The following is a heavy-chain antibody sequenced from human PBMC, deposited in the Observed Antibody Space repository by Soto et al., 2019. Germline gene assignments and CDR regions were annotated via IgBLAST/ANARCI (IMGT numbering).Heavy chain of an antibody. CDR1: GFTFSSYA. V-gene: IGHV3-30-3*01. J-gene: IGHJ6*02. D-gene: IGHD3-3*01. CDR2: ISYDGSNK. CDR3: AREYYGDYYYYGMDV. Sequence: GGSLRLSCAASGFTFSSYAMHWVRQAPGKGLEWVAVISYDGSNKYYADSVKGRFTISRDNSKNTLYLQMNSLRAEDTAVYYCAREYYGDYYYYGMDVWGQGTTVTVSS.